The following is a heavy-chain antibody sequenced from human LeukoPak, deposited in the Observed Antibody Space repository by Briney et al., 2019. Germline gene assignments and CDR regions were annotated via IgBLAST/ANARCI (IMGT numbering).Heavy chain of an antibody. Sequence: GESLKISCKGSGYSFTSYWIGWVRQMPGKGLEWMGIIYPGDSDTRYSPSFQGQVTISADKSISTAYLQWSSLKASDTAMYYCARILSSSWSSDAFDIWGQGTMVAVSS. CDR1: GYSFTSYW. J-gene: IGHJ3*02. D-gene: IGHD6-13*01. CDR3: ARILSSSWSSDAFDI. V-gene: IGHV5-51*01. CDR2: IYPGDSDT.